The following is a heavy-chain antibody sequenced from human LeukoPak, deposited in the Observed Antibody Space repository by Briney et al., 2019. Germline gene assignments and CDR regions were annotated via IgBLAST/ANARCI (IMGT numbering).Heavy chain of an antibody. Sequence: GRSLTRSCAASGFTFSSYGMHWLRQAPGKGLEGVAYISYDGIYKKYTDSVKVRFTIARYNCTTTMELQIISTRPEDTAVYYCAKDRSPGWYAGFDFWGQGTLVTVSS. V-gene: IGHV3-30*18. D-gene: IGHD6-19*01. CDR2: ISYDGIYK. CDR1: GFTFSSYG. CDR3: AKDRSPGWYAGFDF. J-gene: IGHJ5*01.